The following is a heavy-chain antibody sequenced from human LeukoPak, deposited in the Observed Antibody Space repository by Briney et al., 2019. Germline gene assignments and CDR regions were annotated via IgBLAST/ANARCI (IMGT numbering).Heavy chain of an antibody. V-gene: IGHV1-69*13. CDR1: GGTFSSYA. D-gene: IGHD5-18*01. CDR2: IIPIFGTA. CDR3: ARGGYSYGYYFDY. J-gene: IGHJ4*02. Sequence: ASVKVSCKASGGTFSSYAISWVRQAPGQGLEWMGGIIPIFGTANYAQKFQGRVTITADESTSTAYMELSSLRSEDTAVYYCARGGYSYGYYFDYWGQGTLVTVSS.